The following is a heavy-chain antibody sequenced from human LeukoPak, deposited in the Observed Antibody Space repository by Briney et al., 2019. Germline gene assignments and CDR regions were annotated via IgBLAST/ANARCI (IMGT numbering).Heavy chain of an antibody. CDR1: GGSISSGSYY. J-gene: IGHJ6*03. Sequence: SQTLCLTCTVSGGSISSGSYYWSWIRQPAGKGLEWIGRIYTSGSTNYNPSLKSRVTISVDTSKNQFSLKLSSVTAADTAVYYCARDMAGGRYYYHMDVWGKGTTVTVSS. CDR3: ARDMAGGRYYYHMDV. V-gene: IGHV4-61*02. D-gene: IGHD6-19*01. CDR2: IYTSGST.